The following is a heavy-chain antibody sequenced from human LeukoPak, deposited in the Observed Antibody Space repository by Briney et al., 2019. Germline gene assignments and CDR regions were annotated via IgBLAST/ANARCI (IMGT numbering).Heavy chain of an antibody. Sequence: GASVKVSCKASGYTFTSYDINWVRQATGQGLEWMGWMNPNSGNTGYAQKFQGRVTMTRNTSISTAYMELSSLRSEDTAVYYCARVKTRALAAAGKGGYFQHWGQGTLVTVSS. CDR1: GYTFTSYD. CDR2: MNPNSGNT. D-gene: IGHD6-13*01. V-gene: IGHV1-8*02. J-gene: IGHJ1*01. CDR3: ARVKTRALAAAGKGGYFQH.